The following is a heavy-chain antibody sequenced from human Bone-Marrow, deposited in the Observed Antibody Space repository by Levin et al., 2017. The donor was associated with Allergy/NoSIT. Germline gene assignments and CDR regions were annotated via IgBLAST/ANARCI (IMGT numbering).Heavy chain of an antibody. CDR3: ARGKQLRRSWFDP. J-gene: IGHJ5*02. V-gene: IGHV3-53*01. CDR2: IYSGGST. CDR1: GFTVSSNY. Sequence: ESLKISCAASGFTVSSNYMSWVRQAPGKGLEWVSVIYSGGSTYYADSVKGRFTISRDNSKNTLYLQMNSLRAEDTAVYYCARGKQLRRSWFDPWGQGTLVTVSS. D-gene: IGHD5-18*01.